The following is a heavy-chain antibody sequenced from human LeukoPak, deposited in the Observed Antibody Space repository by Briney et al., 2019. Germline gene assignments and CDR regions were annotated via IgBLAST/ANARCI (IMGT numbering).Heavy chain of an antibody. Sequence: GRSLRLSCAASGLTFSSYSMNWVRHAPGKGLEWVSYISSSSSTIYYADSVKGLFTFSRDNTKNSLYMQMNSLRAEDTAVYYCARGSGDYVLDYWGQGTLVTVSS. J-gene: IGHJ4*02. CDR3: ARGSGDYVLDY. CDR2: ISSSSSTI. V-gene: IGHV3-48*04. D-gene: IGHD4-17*01. CDR1: GLTFSSYS.